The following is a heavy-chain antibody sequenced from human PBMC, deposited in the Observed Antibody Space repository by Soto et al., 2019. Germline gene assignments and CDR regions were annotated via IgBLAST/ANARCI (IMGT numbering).Heavy chain of an antibody. V-gene: IGHV4-30-2*01. CDR1: GGSISSGGYS. Sequence: SETLSLTCAVSGGSISSGGYSWSWLRQPPGKGLEWIGYIFHSGSTYYNPSLKSRVTISVDGSKNHFSLELSSVTAADTAVYYCAKDGGYSYGYSPRYYYGMDVWGQGTTVTVSS. CDR3: AKDGGYSYGYSPRYYYGMDV. D-gene: IGHD5-18*01. CDR2: IFHSGST. J-gene: IGHJ6*02.